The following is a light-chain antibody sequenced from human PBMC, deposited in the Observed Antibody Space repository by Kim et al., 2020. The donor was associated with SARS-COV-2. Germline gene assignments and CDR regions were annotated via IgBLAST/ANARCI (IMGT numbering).Light chain of an antibody. Sequence: DIQMTQSPSTLSASVGDRVIITCRASQSISNWLAWYQQKPGKAPKVLIYKASSLESGVPSRFSGSGSGTEFTLTISSLQPDDFATYYCQQYNSYPWTFGQGTKVDIK. J-gene: IGKJ1*01. CDR1: QSISNW. V-gene: IGKV1-5*03. CDR3: QQYNSYPWT. CDR2: KAS.